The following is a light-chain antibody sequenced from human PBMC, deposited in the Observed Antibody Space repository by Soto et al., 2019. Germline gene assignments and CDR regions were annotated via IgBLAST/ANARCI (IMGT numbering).Light chain of an antibody. V-gene: IGLV1-40*01. Sequence: QAVVTQPPSVSGAPGQRVTIACTGSSSNIGAGYDVHWYQQLPRTAPKLLIYVNSIRPSGVPDRFSGSKSGTSASLAITGRQAEDEADYYCQSYDITLSGWVFGGGTKLTVL. CDR2: VNS. J-gene: IGLJ3*02. CDR1: SSNIGAGYD. CDR3: QSYDITLSGWV.